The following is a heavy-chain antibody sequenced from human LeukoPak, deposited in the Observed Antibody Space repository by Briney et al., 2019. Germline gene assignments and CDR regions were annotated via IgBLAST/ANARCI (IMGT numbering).Heavy chain of an antibody. Sequence: SETLSLTCTVSGGSISGYYWGWIRQPPGKGLEWIGSIYYSGSTYYNPSLKSRVTISVDTSKNQFSLKLSSVTAADTAVYYCARPGYSSGFDYWGQGTLVTVSS. CDR2: IYYSGST. CDR1: GGSISGYY. CDR3: ARPGYSSGFDY. V-gene: IGHV4-39*01. J-gene: IGHJ4*02. D-gene: IGHD6-19*01.